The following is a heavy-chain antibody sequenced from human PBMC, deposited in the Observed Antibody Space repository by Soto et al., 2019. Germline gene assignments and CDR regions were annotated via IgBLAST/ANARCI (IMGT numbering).Heavy chain of an antibody. CDR1: GFTFSAYA. J-gene: IGHJ4*02. D-gene: IGHD6-13*01. Sequence: QLQLVESGGGVVQPGRSLRLSCAASGFTFSAYAMQWVRQTPGKGLEWVAVISSDGGNKFYPDSVRGRFTISRDNSKNTVDLQMNSLRLEDTAVYYCAKDGAATGTFDYWGLGTLVTVSS. CDR2: ISSDGGNK. CDR3: AKDGAATGTFDY. V-gene: IGHV3-30-3*02.